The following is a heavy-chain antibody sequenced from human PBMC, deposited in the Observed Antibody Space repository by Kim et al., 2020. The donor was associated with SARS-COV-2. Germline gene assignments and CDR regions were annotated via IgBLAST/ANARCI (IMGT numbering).Heavy chain of an antibody. J-gene: IGHJ4*02. V-gene: IGHV4-31*02. CDR3: ARAMYSNYFDY. Sequence: YYNPSLKSRVTISVDTSKNQFSLKLSSVTAADTAVYYCARAMYSNYFDYWGQGTLVTVSA. D-gene: IGHD4-4*01.